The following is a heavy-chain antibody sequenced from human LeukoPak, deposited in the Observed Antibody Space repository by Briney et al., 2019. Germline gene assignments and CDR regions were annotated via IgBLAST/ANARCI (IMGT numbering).Heavy chain of an antibody. V-gene: IGHV4-61*02. CDR3: ARHLSRSQGGDY. J-gene: IGHJ4*02. D-gene: IGHD3-3*01. CDR1: GDSISSGSFY. CDR2: IYTSGGT. Sequence: SETLSLTCTVSGDSISSGSFYWSWIRQSAEKGLEWIGRIYTSGGTDYNPSLKSRVTISVDTSKNQFSLKLSSVTAADTAVYYCARHLSRSQGGDYWGQGTLVTVSS.